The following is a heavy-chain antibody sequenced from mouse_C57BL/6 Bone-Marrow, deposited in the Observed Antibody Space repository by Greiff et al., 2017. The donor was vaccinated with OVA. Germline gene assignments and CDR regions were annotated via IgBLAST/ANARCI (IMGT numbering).Heavy chain of an antibody. V-gene: IGHV1-15*01. D-gene: IGHD1-1*01. CDR3: TKGSSSSCFDV. CDR2: IDPETGGT. Sequence: VQLQQSGAELVRPGASVTLSCKASGYTFTDYEMHWVKQTPVHGLEWIGAIDPETGGTAYNQKFKGKAILTADKSSSTAYMELRSLTSEDSAVYYCTKGSSSSCFDVWGTGTTVTVSS. CDR1: GYTFTDYE. J-gene: IGHJ1*03.